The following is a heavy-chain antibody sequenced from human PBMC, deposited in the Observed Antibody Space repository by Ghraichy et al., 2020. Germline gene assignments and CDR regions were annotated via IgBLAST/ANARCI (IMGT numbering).Heavy chain of an antibody. V-gene: IGHV3-9*01. CDR1: GFTFDDYA. CDR2: ISWNSGSI. CDR3: AKDKVAVAGTGHIEYFQH. J-gene: IGHJ1*01. D-gene: IGHD6-19*01. Sequence: GGSLRLSCAASGFTFDDYAMHWVRQAPGKGLEWVSGISWNSGSIGYADSVKGRFTISRDNAKNSLYLQMNSLRAEDTALYYCAKDKVAVAGTGHIEYFQHWGQGTLVTVSS.